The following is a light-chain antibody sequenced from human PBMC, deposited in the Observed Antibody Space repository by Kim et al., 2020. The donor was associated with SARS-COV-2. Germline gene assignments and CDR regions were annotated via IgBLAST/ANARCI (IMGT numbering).Light chain of an antibody. Sequence: SPGERATLSCRASQSVSGSYIAWYQQKPGQAPRLLIYGASSRATGIPDRFSGSGSGTDFTLTISRLEPEDFAVYYCQQYGSSPPDTFGQGTKLEI. CDR1: QSVSGSY. V-gene: IGKV3-20*01. CDR3: QQYGSSPPDT. CDR2: GAS. J-gene: IGKJ2*01.